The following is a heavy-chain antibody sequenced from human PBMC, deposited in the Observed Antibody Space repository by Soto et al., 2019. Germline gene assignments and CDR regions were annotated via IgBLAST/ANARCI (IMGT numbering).Heavy chain of an antibody. CDR3: ATTLPTGTPFRADWFDP. CDR2: IIPIFGTA. V-gene: IGHV1-69*01. J-gene: IGHJ5*02. CDR1: GGTFSSYA. Sequence: QVQLVQSGAEVKKPGSSVKVSCKASGGTFSSYAISWVRQAPGQGLEWMGGIIPIFGTANYAQKFQGRVTITADESTSTAYMELSSLRSEDTAVYYWATTLPTGTPFRADWFDPWGQGTLVTVSA. D-gene: IGHD1-1*01.